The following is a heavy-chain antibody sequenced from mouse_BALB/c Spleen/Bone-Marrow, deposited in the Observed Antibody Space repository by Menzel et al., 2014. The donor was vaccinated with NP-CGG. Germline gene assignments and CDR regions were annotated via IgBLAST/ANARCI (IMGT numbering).Heavy chain of an antibody. CDR3: ARWELGGFDY. V-gene: IGHV1-4*01. CDR1: GYTFTTYT. Sequence: VQLQQSGAELARPGASVKMSCKASGYTFTTYTMHWVKQRPGQGLEWIGYINPSSGYTNYNQKFKDTATLTADKSSSTAYLQRSSLTSEDSAVYYCARWELGGFDYWGQGTTLTVSS. D-gene: IGHD4-1*01. J-gene: IGHJ2*01. CDR2: INPSSGYT.